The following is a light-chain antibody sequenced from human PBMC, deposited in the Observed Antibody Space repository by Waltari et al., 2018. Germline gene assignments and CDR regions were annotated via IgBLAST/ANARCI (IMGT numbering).Light chain of an antibody. CDR1: QDLNNY. Sequence: DVQMTQSPSSLSASVGDRVTITCRASQDLNNYLNWYQQKPGKAPKLLIYVASNLETGVPSRFSGSGSGTDFTFTISSLQAEDIATYYCQQFDNLPLAFGGGAKVEIK. CDR3: QQFDNLPLA. CDR2: VAS. J-gene: IGKJ4*01. V-gene: IGKV1-33*01.